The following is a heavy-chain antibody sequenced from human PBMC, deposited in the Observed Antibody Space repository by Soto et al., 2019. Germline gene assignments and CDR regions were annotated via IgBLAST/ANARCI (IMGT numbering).Heavy chain of an antibody. CDR2: IYPGDSDT. CDR1: GYSFTSYW. Sequence: GESLKISCKGSGYSFTSYWIGWVLQMPGKGLEWMGIIYPGDSDTRYSPSFQGQVTISAVKSISTAYLQCSSLKASDTAMYYCARRFDDYYSSGYYFLGFDYWGQGTLVTVSS. J-gene: IGHJ4*02. V-gene: IGHV5-51*01. D-gene: IGHD3-22*01. CDR3: ARRFDDYYSSGYYFLGFDY.